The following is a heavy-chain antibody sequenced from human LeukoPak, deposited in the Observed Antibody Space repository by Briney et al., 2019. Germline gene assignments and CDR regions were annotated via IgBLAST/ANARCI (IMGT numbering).Heavy chain of an antibody. CDR2: IFYSGST. V-gene: IGHV4-38-2*02. J-gene: IGHJ6*03. D-gene: IGHD6-13*01. CDR1: GYSISGGSY. Sequence: SETLSLTCTVSGYSISGGSYWGWIRQPPGKGLEWVGNIFYSGSTYYNPSLKSRVTISVDTSKNQFSLKLSSVTAADTAVYYCARDRRAAAVYYYYMDVWGKGTTVTISS. CDR3: ARDRRAAAVYYYYMDV.